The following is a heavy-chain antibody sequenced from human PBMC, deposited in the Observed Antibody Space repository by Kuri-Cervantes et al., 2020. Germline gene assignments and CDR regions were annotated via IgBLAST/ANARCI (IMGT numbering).Heavy chain of an antibody. D-gene: IGHD3/OR15-3a*01. Sequence: GESLKISCAASGFTVSSNYMSWVRQAPGKGLEWVSVIYSGGSKQYADSVKGRFTISRDNFKNTLYLQMNSLRPADTAVYYCARSTKPSDRDWPYFDDWGQGTRVTVSS. J-gene: IGHJ4*02. CDR2: IYSGGSK. CDR3: ARSTKPSDRDWPYFDD. V-gene: IGHV3-53*05. CDR1: GFTVSSNY.